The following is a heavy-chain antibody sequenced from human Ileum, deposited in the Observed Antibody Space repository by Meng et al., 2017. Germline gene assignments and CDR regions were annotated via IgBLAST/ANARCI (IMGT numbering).Heavy chain of an antibody. CDR1: GFTFSTYA. Sequence: GESLKISCAASGFTFSTYAMSWVRQAPGKGLEWVSAISGSGHSPSYADSVKGRFTISRDNSKNTLYLQMNSLRAEDTALYYCAKSSTSVIFDAFDLWVQGTKVTVS. D-gene: IGHD2-2*01. CDR3: AKSSTSVIFDAFDL. J-gene: IGHJ3*01. V-gene: IGHV3-23*01. CDR2: ISGSGHSP.